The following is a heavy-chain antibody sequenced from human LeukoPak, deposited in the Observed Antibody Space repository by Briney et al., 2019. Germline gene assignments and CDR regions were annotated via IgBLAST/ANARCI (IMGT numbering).Heavy chain of an antibody. CDR1: GYTFTGYY. Sequence: GASVTVSCKASGYTFTGYYMHWVRQAPGQGLEWMGWINPNSGGTNYAQKFQGRVTMTRDTSISTAYMEPSRLRSDDTAVYYCARVRGRGDSSGFDYWGQGTLVTVSS. J-gene: IGHJ4*02. D-gene: IGHD3-22*01. V-gene: IGHV1-2*02. CDR2: INPNSGGT. CDR3: ARVRGRGDSSGFDY.